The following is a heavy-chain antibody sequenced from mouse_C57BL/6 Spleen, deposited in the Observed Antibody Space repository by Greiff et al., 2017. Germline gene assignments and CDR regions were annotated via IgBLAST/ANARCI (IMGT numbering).Heavy chain of an antibody. CDR3: ARRPFYAMDY. V-gene: IGHV5-9*01. J-gene: IGHJ4*01. CDR1: GFTFSSYT. Sequence: DVQLVESGGGLVKPGGSLKLSCAASGFTFSSYTMSWVRQTPEKRLEWVATISGGGGNTYYPDSVKGRFTISRDNAKNTLYLQMSSLRSEDTALYYCARRPFYAMDYWGQGASVTVSS. CDR2: ISGGGGNT.